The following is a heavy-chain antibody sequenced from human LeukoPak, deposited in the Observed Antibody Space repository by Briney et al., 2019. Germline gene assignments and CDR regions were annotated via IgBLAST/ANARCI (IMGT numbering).Heavy chain of an antibody. CDR1: GFTFSSYG. J-gene: IGHJ5*02. Sequence: GGSLRLSRAASGFTFSSYGMHWVRQAPGKGLEWVAVISYDGSNKYYADSVKGRFTISRDNSKNTLYLQMNSLRAEDTAVYYCAKDQGGGYCSSTSCYMDWFDPWGQGTLVTVSS. CDR2: ISYDGSNK. CDR3: AKDQGGGYCSSTSCYMDWFDP. D-gene: IGHD2-2*02. V-gene: IGHV3-30*18.